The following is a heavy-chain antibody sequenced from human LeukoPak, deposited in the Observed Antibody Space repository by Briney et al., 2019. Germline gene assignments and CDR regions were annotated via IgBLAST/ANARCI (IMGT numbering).Heavy chain of an antibody. CDR1: GFTFSSCS. Sequence: GGSLRLSCAASGFTFSSCSMNWVRQAPGKGLEWVSSISSSSSYIYYADSVKGRFTISRDNAKNSLYLQMNSLRAEDTAVYYCARDNYYDSSGLGYWGQGTLVTVSS. CDR3: ARDNYYDSSGLGY. D-gene: IGHD3-22*01. J-gene: IGHJ4*02. CDR2: ISSSSSYI. V-gene: IGHV3-21*01.